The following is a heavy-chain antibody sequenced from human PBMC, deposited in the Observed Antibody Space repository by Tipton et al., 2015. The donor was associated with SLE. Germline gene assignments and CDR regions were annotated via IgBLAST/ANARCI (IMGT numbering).Heavy chain of an antibody. D-gene: IGHD7-27*01. CDR2: IYYYTGST. Sequence: TLSLTCSVSGGSITNNHWSWFRQPPGKGLEWIGYIYYYTGSTNYNPSLKSRVTISIDSSKNQFSLRLTSVTAADTAVYYCARVQDWGPYYFDFWGQGTLVTVSS. J-gene: IGHJ4*02. CDR3: ARVQDWGPYYFDF. CDR1: GGSITNNH. V-gene: IGHV4-59*01.